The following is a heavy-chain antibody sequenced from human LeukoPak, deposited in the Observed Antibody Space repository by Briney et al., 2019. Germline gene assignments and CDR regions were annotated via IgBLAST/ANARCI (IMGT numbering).Heavy chain of an antibody. Sequence: GGSLRLSCAASGFTFSSYAMSWVRQAPGKGLEWFSAISGSGVITYYADSVKGRFTISRDNSKNKLYMQMNSLRAEDTAVYYCAKDFVTRELTNWFDPWGQGTLVTVSS. CDR1: GFTFSSYA. J-gene: IGHJ5*02. CDR2: ISGSGVIT. D-gene: IGHD1-26*01. CDR3: AKDFVTRELTNWFDP. V-gene: IGHV3-23*01.